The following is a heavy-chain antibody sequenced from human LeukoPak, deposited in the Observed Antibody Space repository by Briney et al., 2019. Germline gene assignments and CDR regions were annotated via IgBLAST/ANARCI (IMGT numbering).Heavy chain of an antibody. J-gene: IGHJ4*02. CDR1: GGSISSYY. V-gene: IGHV4-4*07. CDR3: APGGAATEYYFDY. D-gene: IGHD1-14*01. Sequence: SETLSLTCTVSGGSISSYYWSWIRQPAGKRLEWIGRIYTSGSTNYNPSLKSRVTISVDKSKNQFSLKLSSVTAADTAVYYCAPGGAATEYYFDYWGQGTLVTVSS. CDR2: IYTSGST.